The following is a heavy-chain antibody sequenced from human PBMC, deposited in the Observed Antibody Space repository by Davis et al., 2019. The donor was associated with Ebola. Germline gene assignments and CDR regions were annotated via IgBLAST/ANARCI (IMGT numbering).Heavy chain of an antibody. CDR2: IYHSGST. J-gene: IGHJ4*02. CDR1: GGSISSGGYS. Sequence: MPSETLSLTCAVSGGSISSGGYSWSWIRQPPGKGLEWFGYIYHSGSTYYNPSLKSRVTISVDRSKNQFSLKLSSVTAADTAVYYCARARGYSYGLPIDYWGQGTLVTVSS. V-gene: IGHV4-30-2*01. CDR3: ARARGYSYGLPIDY. D-gene: IGHD5-18*01.